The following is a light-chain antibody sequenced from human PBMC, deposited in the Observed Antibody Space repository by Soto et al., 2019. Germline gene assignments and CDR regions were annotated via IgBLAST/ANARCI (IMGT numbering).Light chain of an antibody. CDR2: EVN. CDR3: CSFAGSNPFPYV. CDR1: ISDVGSHNL. J-gene: IGLJ1*01. V-gene: IGLV2-23*02. Sequence: QSALTQPASVSGSPGQSITISCTGTISDVGSHNLVSWYQQHPDKAPKLIIYEVNERPSGVSSRFSGSKSGSTASLTVSGLQPDDEADYHCCSFAGSNPFPYVFXTGTKVTVL.